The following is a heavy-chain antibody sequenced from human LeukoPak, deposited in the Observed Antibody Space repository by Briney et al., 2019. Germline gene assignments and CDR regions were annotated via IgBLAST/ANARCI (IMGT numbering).Heavy chain of an antibody. J-gene: IGHJ4*02. CDR1: GFTFSSYG. CDR2: ISGSGGST. Sequence: GGSLRLSCAASGFTFSSYGMSWVRQAPGKGLEWVSAISGSGGSTYYPGSVKGRFTISRENAKKSLYLQMNSLRAGDTAVYYCARVAAGGKGFDYWGQGTLVTVSS. D-gene: IGHD6-13*01. CDR3: ARVAAGGKGFDY. V-gene: IGHV3-23*01.